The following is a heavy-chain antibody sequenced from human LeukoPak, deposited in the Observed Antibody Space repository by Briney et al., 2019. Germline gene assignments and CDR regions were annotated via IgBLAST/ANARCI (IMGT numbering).Heavy chain of an antibody. CDR1: GYTFTGYY. Sequence: ASVKVSCKASGYTFTGYYMHWVRQAPGQGLEWMGWINPNSGGTNYAQKLQGRVTMTRDTSISTAYMELSRLRSDDTAVYYCTRDGSSWYFYYYYYMDVWGKGTTVTVSS. D-gene: IGHD6-13*01. CDR2: INPNSGGT. CDR3: TRDGSSWYFYYYYYMDV. V-gene: IGHV1-2*02. J-gene: IGHJ6*03.